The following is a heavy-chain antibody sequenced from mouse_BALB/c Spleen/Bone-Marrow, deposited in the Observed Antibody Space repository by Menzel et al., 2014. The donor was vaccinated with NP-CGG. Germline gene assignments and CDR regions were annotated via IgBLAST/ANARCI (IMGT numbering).Heavy chain of an antibody. CDR2: IFPGDSTT. CDR3: VRSRLRDWYFDV. V-gene: IGHV1S56*01. Sequence: QVQLKQSGVELVKPGASVELSCKASGNTFTSYDINWVRQRPEQGLEWIGWIFPGDSTTKYNEKFKGKATLSTDKSSSTVHMQLSRLTSEDSAVYFCVRSRLRDWYFDVWGAGTTVTISS. D-gene: IGHD1-2*01. CDR1: GNTFTSYD. J-gene: IGHJ1*01.